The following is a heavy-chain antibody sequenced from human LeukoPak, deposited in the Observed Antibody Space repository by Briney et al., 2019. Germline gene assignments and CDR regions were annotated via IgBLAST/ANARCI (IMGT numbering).Heavy chain of an antibody. CDR2: TYYRSKWYN. D-gene: IGHD3-16*01. Sequence: SQTLSLTCAISGDSVSSNSAAGNWVRQSPSRGLEWLGRTYYRSKWYNDYTLSVKSRITINADTSKNQFSLHLNSVTPEDTAVYYCARTLGLYYFDYWGQGTLVTVSS. J-gene: IGHJ4*02. V-gene: IGHV6-1*01. CDR1: GDSVSSNSAA. CDR3: ARTLGLYYFDY.